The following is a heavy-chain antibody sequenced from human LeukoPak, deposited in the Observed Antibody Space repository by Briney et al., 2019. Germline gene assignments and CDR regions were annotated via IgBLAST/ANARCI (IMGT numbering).Heavy chain of an antibody. CDR3: ARARNNWNYFLDY. CDR2: IYYSGST. J-gene: IGHJ4*02. CDR1: GGSISSSSYY. V-gene: IGHV4-39*07. D-gene: IGHD1-7*01. Sequence: PSETLSLTCTVSGGSISSSSYYWGWIRQPPGEGLEWIGSIYYSGSTYSNPSLKSRVTISVDTSKNQFSLKLSSVTAADTAVYYCARARNNWNYFLDYWGQGTLVTVSS.